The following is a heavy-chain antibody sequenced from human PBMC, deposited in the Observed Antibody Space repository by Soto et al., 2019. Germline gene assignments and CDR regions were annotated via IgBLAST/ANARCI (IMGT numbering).Heavy chain of an antibody. CDR2: ISLYSDGT. J-gene: IGHJ5*02. CDR3: ARVVPGAEAWFGP. D-gene: IGHD2-2*01. Sequence: ASVKVSSKSSGYTFSNYGITWVRQVPGQPLEWLGWISLYSDGTNYAQKFQGRVSMTTDTSTTTAYIELRSLRSDDAAVYYCARVVPGAEAWFGPWGQGTLVTVSS. CDR1: GYTFSNYG. V-gene: IGHV1-18*01.